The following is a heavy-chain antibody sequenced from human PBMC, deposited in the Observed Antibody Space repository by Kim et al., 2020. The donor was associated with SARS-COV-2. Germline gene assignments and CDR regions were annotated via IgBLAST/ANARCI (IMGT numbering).Heavy chain of an antibody. J-gene: IGHJ6*01. CDR3: ARGFAGSYSYYY. Sequence: SETLSLTCTVSGDSISSHYWGWIRQPPGKGLEWIGYVSYSGSTNYNPSLNSRVTISVDTSKIHFSLKLSSVTTADTAVYYCARGFAGSYSYYY. V-gene: IGHV4-59*11. D-gene: IGHD3-10*01. CDR2: VSYSGST. CDR1: GDSISSHY.